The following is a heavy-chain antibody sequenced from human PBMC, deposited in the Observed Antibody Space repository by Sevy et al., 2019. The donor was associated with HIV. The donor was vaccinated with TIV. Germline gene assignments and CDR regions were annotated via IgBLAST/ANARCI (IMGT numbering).Heavy chain of an antibody. D-gene: IGHD1-26*01. J-gene: IGHJ3*02. V-gene: IGHV4-39*01. Sequence: SETLSLTCTVSGGSISSSSYYWGWIRQPPGKGLEWIGGIYCSGSTYYNPSPKSRVTISVDTSKYQFSLKLSSVTAADTAVYYCASLIVGATAHAFDIWGQGTMVTVSS. CDR2: IYCSGST. CDR1: GGSISSSSYY. CDR3: ASLIVGATAHAFDI.